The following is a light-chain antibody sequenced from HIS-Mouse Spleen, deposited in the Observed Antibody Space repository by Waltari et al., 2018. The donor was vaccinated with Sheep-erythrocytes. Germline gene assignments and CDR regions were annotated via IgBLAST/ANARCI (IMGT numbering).Light chain of an antibody. J-gene: IGKJ2*01. CDR2: DAS. V-gene: IGKV3-11*01. CDR1: QSVSSY. Sequence: EIVLTQSPATLSLSPGERATLSSRASQSVSSYLAWYQQKPGQAPRLPIYDASNRATGIPARFSGSGSGTDFTLTISSLEPEDFAVYYCQQRSNWYTFGQGTKLEIK. CDR3: QQRSNWYT.